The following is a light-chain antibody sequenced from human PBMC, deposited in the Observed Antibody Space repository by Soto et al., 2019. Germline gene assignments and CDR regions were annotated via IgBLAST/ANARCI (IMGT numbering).Light chain of an antibody. J-gene: IGKJ1*01. V-gene: IGKV3-15*01. CDR1: QSLSDN. CDR2: RAS. CDR3: HHYSNWPPWT. Sequence: EIVMTQFPATLSVSPGERATLSCRASQSLSDNLAWYQQRPGQAPRLLIYRASTMATGVPARFSASGSGTEFTLTISSLQSEDSAIYYCHHYSNWPPWTFGPGNKVEIK.